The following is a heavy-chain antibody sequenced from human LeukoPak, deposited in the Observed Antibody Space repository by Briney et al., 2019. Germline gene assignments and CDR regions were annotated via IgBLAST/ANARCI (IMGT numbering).Heavy chain of an antibody. V-gene: IGHV4-59*08. CDR3: ARHGIGPRFDP. D-gene: IGHD2-21*01. J-gene: IGHJ5*02. Sequence: SETLSLTCSVSGGSISSYYWSWVRQPPGKGLEWIGYIYYSGSTNYTPSLKSRVTISVDTSKNQFSLNLSSVSAADTAVYYCARHGIGPRFDPWGQGTLVTVSS. CDR1: GGSISSYY. CDR2: IYYSGST.